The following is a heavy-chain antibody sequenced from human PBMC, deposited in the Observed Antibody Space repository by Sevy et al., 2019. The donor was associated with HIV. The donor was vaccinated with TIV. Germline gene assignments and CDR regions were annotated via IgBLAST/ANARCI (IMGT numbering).Heavy chain of an antibody. CDR1: GYTLSQLS. V-gene: IGHV1-24*01. CDR2: FDPEDGKI. Sequence: ASVKVSCKVSGYTLSQLSMHWVRQAPGKGLEWMGSFDPEDGKIFYAQKFQGRVTMTEDTSTDTAYMDLRSLRSEDTVVYYCATTKDYYDSSGSPFDYWGPGTLVTVSS. D-gene: IGHD3-22*01. CDR3: ATTKDYYDSSGSPFDY. J-gene: IGHJ4*02.